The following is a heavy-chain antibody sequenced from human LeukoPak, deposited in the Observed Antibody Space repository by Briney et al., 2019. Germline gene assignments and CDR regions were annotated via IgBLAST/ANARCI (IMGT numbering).Heavy chain of an antibody. CDR1: GGTFSSYA. Sequence: SVKVSCKASGGTFSSYAISWVRQVPGQGLEWMGGIIPIFGTANYAQKFQGRVTITADESTSTAYMELSSLRSEDTAVYYCARELDIVVVPAADYYYYGMDVWGQGTTVTVSS. V-gene: IGHV1-69*01. D-gene: IGHD2-2*03. CDR3: ARELDIVVVPAADYYYYGMDV. CDR2: IIPIFGTA. J-gene: IGHJ6*02.